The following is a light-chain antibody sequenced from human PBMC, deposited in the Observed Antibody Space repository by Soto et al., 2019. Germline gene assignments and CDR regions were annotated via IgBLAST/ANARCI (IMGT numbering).Light chain of an antibody. J-gene: IGLJ3*02. CDR3: KAYDYSLTASV. V-gene: IGLV1-40*01. CDR1: SSNVGAGYD. CDR2: GNR. Sequence: QSVLTQPPSVSGAPGQRVTISCTGNSSNVGAGYDVHWYQQLPGTAPKLVIYGNRNRPSGVPDRFSGSKSGTSASLAITGLQAEDEADYYCKAYDYSLTASVFGGGTKVTVL.